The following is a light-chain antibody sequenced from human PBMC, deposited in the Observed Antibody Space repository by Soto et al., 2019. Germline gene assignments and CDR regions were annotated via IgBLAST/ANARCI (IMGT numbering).Light chain of an antibody. CDR2: DAY. CDR1: QSFRGL. CDR3: QQRSNWPLFT. V-gene: IGKV3-11*01. J-gene: IGKJ3*01. Sequence: EVVLTQSPVTLSLSPGERATLSCRASQSFRGLLAWYQQKPGQAPRLLIYDAYNRATGIPPRFSGSGSGTDFTLTISSLEPEDFAVYYCQQRSNWPLFTFGPGTKVDIK.